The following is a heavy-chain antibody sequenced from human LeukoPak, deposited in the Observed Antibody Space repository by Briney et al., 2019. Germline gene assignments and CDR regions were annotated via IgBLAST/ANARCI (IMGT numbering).Heavy chain of an antibody. J-gene: IGHJ4*02. D-gene: IGHD1-26*01. CDR2: INHSGST. CDR1: GGSFSGYY. V-gene: IGHV4-34*01. CDR3: ASLGSTEGLARFDY. Sequence: PSETLSLTCAVYGGSFSGYYWSWIRQPPGKGLEWIGEINHSGSTNYNPSLKSRVTISVNTSKNQFSLKLSSVTAADTAVYYCASLGSTEGLARFDYWGQGTLVTVSS.